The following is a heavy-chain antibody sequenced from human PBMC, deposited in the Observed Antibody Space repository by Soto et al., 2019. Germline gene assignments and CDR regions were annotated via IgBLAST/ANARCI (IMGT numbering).Heavy chain of an antibody. V-gene: IGHV4-30-2*01. CDR2: IYHSGST. CDR3: AGTYYYDSSGYYWFDP. D-gene: IGHD3-22*01. J-gene: IGHJ5*02. Sequence: TLSPTCAVSGGSISRCGYSWSWIRHAPVKGLEWIGYIYHSGSTYYNPSLKSRVTISVDRSKNQFSLKLSSVTAADTAVYYCAGTYYYDSSGYYWFDPWGQATLVT. CDR1: GGSISRCGYS.